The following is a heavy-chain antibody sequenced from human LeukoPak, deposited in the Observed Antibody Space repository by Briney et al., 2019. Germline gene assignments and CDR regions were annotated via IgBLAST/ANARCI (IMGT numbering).Heavy chain of an antibody. J-gene: IGHJ4*02. CDR3: ANGFRSDGTCYSSVDF. D-gene: IGHD2-15*01. CDR1: GFTFSRFA. CDR2: ICGSSDNT. Sequence: PGGSLRLSCSASGFTFSRFAMSWVRQAPGKWLEWVSTICGSSDNTYTADSVKGRFTISRDNSKNTLYLQMNSLRDEDTAIYYCANGFRSDGTCYSSVDFWGQGTLVTVSS. V-gene: IGHV3-23*01.